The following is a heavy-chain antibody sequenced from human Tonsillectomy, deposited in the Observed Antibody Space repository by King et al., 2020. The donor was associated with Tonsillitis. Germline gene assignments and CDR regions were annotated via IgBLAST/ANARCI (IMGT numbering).Heavy chain of an antibody. D-gene: IGHD5-18*01. CDR2: INSDGSIK. CDR3: ARAGQYRFDY. V-gene: IGHV3-74*01. J-gene: IGHJ4*02. CDR1: GFTFSTSW. Sequence: VQLVESGGGLVQPGGPLRLSCAASGFTFSTSWVHWVRQVPGKGLVWVSRINSDGSIKNYADSVKGRFTISRENAKNTLYLQMDSRRAEDTAVYYCARAGQYRFDYWGQGILVTVSS.